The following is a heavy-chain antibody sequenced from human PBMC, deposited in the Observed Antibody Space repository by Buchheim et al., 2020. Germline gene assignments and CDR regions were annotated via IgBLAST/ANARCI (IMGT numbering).Heavy chain of an antibody. V-gene: IGHV4-39*07. J-gene: IGHJ4*02. CDR1: VGSINSGIYY. CDR3: ARSRHVFRAAAGPLDF. D-gene: IGHD6-13*01. Sequence: QLQLQESGPGLVKPSETLSLTCTVSVGSINSGIYYWAWIRQPPGKGLEWIGSVYYSGSASYNPSLKSRVAISVDTSKNQFSLKQRSVTAADTAFYYCARSRHVFRAAAGPLDFWGQGTL. CDR2: VYYSGSA.